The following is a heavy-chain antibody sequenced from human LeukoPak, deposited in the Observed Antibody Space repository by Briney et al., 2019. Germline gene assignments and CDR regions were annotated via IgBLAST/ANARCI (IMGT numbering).Heavy chain of an antibody. V-gene: IGHV3-15*01. J-gene: IGHJ4*02. D-gene: IGHD3-10*01. Sequence: GGSLTLSCAASGLTFSDAWMTWVRQAPGKGLEWVARIRSKTDGGTTSYAAPVKGRFTISRDDSKNTLYLQMNSLKTEDTAVYYCATERRAGFDYWGQGTLVTVPS. CDR2: IRSKTDGGTT. CDR3: ATERRAGFDY. CDR1: GLTFSDAW.